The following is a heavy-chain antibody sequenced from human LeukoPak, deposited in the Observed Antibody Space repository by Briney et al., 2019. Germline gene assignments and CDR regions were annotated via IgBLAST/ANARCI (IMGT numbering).Heavy chain of an antibody. D-gene: IGHD6-19*01. V-gene: IGHV3-15*01. Sequence: GGSLRLSCAASGFSFSNAWMSWVRQAPGKGLEWVGRIKSKTDGGTTDYAAPVKGRFTISRDDSKNTLYLQMNSLKTEDTAVYYCTTDPYLHIAVADTGDYWGQGTLVTVSS. CDR3: TTDPYLHIAVADTGDY. CDR1: GFSFSNAW. J-gene: IGHJ4*02. CDR2: IKSKTDGGTT.